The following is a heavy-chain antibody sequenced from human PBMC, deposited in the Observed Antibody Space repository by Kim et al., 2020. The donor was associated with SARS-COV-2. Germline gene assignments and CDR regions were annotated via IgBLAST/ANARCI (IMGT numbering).Heavy chain of an antibody. V-gene: IGHV3-30-3*01. J-gene: IGHJ6*02. D-gene: IGHD6-19*01. CDR1: GFTFSSYA. CDR2: ISYDGSNK. CDR3: AREGDIAVAPKEIYYYYYGMDV. Sequence: GGSLRLSCAASGFTFSSYAMHWVRQAPGKGLEWVAVISYDGSNKYYADSVKGRFTISRDNSKNTLYLQMNSLRAEDTAVYYCAREGDIAVAPKEIYYYYYGMDVWGQGTTVTVSS.